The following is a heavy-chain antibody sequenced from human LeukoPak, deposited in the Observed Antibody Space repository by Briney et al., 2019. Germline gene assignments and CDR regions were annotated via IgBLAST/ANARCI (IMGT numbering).Heavy chain of an antibody. J-gene: IGHJ5*02. CDR3: ARDIVVTGVGWFDP. CDR1: GGSISSSSYY. Sequence: PSETLSLTCTVSGGSISSSSYYWGWIRQPPGKGLEWIGSIYYSGSTYYNPSLKSRVTISVDTSKNQFSLKLSSVTAADTAVYYCARDIVVTGVGWFDPWGQGTLVTVSS. V-gene: IGHV4-39*07. D-gene: IGHD2-15*01. CDR2: IYYSGST.